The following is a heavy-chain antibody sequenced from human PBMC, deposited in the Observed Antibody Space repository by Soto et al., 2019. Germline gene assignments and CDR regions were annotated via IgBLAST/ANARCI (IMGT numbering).Heavy chain of an antibody. CDR3: ARQTSLRFLEWLTPKKYYYYYYMDV. CDR2: IYYSGST. D-gene: IGHD3-3*01. J-gene: IGHJ6*03. V-gene: IGHV4-59*08. Sequence: GSLRLSCAASGFTFSSYAMSWVRQAPGKGLEWIGNIYYSGSTNYNPSLKSRVTISVDTSKNQFSLKLSSVTAADTAVYYCARQTSLRFLEWLTPKKYYYYYYMDVWGKGTTVTVSS. CDR1: GFTFSSYA.